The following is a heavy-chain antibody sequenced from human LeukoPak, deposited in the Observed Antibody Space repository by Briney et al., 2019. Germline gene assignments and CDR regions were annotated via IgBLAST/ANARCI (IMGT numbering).Heavy chain of an antibody. CDR2: ISYDGSNK. CDR1: GFTFSSYA. CDR3: ARDRGELPPYYFDY. Sequence: GGSLRLSCAASGFTFSSYAMHWVRQAPGKGLEWVAVISYDGSNKYYADSVKGRFTISRDNSKNTLYLQMNSLRAEDTAVYYCARDRGELPPYYFDYWGQGTLVTVSS. V-gene: IGHV3-30*04. D-gene: IGHD3-10*01. J-gene: IGHJ4*02.